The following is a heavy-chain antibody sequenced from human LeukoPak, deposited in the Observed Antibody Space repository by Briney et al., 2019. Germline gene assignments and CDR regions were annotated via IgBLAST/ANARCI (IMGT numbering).Heavy chain of an antibody. V-gene: IGHV3-74*03. Sequence: GGSLRLSCGASGFTFSTNWMHWLRQAPGKGLVWVSRIDTDGTITSYADSVKGRFTISRDNAKNTLYLQMNSLGVEDTAVYYCARDLTGARDYCGQGTLVTVSS. CDR2: IDTDGTIT. CDR3: ARDLTGARDY. D-gene: IGHD3-9*01. J-gene: IGHJ4*02. CDR1: GFTFSTNW.